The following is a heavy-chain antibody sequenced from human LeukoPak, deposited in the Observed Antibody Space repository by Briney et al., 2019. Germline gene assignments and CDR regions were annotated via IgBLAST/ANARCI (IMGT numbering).Heavy chain of an antibody. J-gene: IGHJ4*02. V-gene: IGHV4-34*01. D-gene: IGHD6-13*01. Sequence: SETLSLTCAVYGGSFSGYYWSWIRQPPGKGLEWIGEINHSGSTNYNPSLKSRVTISVDTSKNQFSLKLSSVTAADTAVYYCARVGSSSLVLHYWGQGTLVTVSS. CDR3: ARVGSSSLVLHY. CDR1: GGSFSGYY. CDR2: INHSGST.